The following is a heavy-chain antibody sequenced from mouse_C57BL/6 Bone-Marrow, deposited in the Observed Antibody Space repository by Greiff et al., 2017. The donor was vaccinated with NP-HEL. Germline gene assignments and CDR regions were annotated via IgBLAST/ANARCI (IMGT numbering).Heavy chain of an antibody. J-gene: IGHJ3*01. Sequence: QVQLKESGPELVKPGASVKISCKASGYAFSSSWMNWVKQRPGKGLEWIGRIYPGDGDTNYNGKFKGKATLTADKSSSTAYMQLSSLTSEDSAVYFCAFYDGYLFAYWGQGTLVTVSA. V-gene: IGHV1-82*01. CDR2: IYPGDGDT. D-gene: IGHD2-3*01. CDR1: GYAFSSSW. CDR3: AFYDGYLFAY.